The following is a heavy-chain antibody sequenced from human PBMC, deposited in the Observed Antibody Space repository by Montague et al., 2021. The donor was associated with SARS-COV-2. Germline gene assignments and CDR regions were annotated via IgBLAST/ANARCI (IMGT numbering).Heavy chain of an antibody. V-gene: IGHV4-59*02. D-gene: IGHD4-17*01. CDR1: GRSVRSYY. Sequence: SETLSLTCIVSGRSVRSYYWSWIRQPPGKGLEWIGYIYDSGSTSYNPSLKSRITISVDTSKNQFSLKLSSVTAADTAVYYCARENTVTTFGGPYYIDSWGQGTLVTVSA. CDR3: ARENTVTTFGGPYYIDS. J-gene: IGHJ4*02. CDR2: IYDSGST.